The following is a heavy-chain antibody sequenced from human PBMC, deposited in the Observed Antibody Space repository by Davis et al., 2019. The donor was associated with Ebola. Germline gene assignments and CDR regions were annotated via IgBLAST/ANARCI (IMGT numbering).Heavy chain of an antibody. D-gene: IGHD2-21*01. CDR2: IYSGGRTT. CDR1: GFTFSDQY. V-gene: IGHV3-11*01. J-gene: IGHJ4*02. Sequence: GESLKISCAASGFTFSDQYMSWIRQAPGKGLEWISYIYSGGRTTYYAASVKGRFTISRDNARNSLYLQMNSLRVEDTAIYYCAKSDCGGIGCKLINFWGQGTLVTVSS. CDR3: AKSDCGGIGCKLINF.